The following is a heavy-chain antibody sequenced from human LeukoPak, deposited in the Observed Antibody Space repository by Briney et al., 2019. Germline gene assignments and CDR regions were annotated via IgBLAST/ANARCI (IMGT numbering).Heavy chain of an antibody. Sequence: SETLSLTCTVSGGSISSYYWSWIRQPPGKGPEWIGYIYYSGSTNYNPSLKSRVTISVDTSKNQFSLKLSSVTAADTAVYYCARLDYYGSGTLDYWGQGTLVTVSS. D-gene: IGHD3-10*01. J-gene: IGHJ4*02. V-gene: IGHV4-59*08. CDR2: IYYSGST. CDR1: GGSISSYY. CDR3: ARLDYYGSGTLDY.